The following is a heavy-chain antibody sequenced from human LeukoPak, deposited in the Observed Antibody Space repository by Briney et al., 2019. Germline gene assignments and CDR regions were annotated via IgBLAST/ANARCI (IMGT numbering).Heavy chain of an antibody. D-gene: IGHD1-26*01. Sequence: SVKVSRKASGGTFSSYAISWVRQAPGQGLEWMGGIIPIFGAANYAQKFQGRVTITADESTSTAYMELSSLRSEDTAVYYCARIPTTVGAEGWFDYWGQGTLVTVSS. CDR1: GGTFSSYA. J-gene: IGHJ4*02. CDR3: ARIPTTVGAEGWFDY. CDR2: IIPIFGAA. V-gene: IGHV1-69*01.